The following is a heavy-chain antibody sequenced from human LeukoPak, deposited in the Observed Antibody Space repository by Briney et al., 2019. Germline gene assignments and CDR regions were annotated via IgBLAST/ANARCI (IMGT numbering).Heavy chain of an antibody. D-gene: IGHD5-18*01. J-gene: IGHJ3*02. CDR3: ARSRSGYSYDHAAFEI. CDR1: GGSISTYY. Sequence: SSETLSLTCTVSGGSISTYYWSWIRQPPGKGLEWIAYIDHRGSTTYNPSLKSRVTISVDTSRNQFSLKLSSVTAADTAVYYCARSRSGYSYDHAAFEIWGQGTMVTVSS. CDR2: IDHRGST. V-gene: IGHV4-59*01.